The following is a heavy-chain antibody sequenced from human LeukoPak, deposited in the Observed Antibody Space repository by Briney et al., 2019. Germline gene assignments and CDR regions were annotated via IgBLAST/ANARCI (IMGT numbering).Heavy chain of an antibody. CDR2: INHSGST. J-gene: IGHJ5*02. Sequence: SETLSLTCAVYGGSFSGYYWSWIRQPPGKGLEWIGEINHSGSTNYNPSLKSRVTISVDTSKNQFSLKLSSVTAADTAVYYCARRIVVVPAATGDNNWFDPWGQGTLVTVSS. V-gene: IGHV4-34*01. D-gene: IGHD2-2*01. CDR3: ARRIVVVPAATGDNNWFDP. CDR1: GGSFSGYY.